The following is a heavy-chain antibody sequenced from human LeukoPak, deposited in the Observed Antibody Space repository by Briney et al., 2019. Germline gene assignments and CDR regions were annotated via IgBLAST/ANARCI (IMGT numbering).Heavy chain of an antibody. CDR2: INQDGSEK. D-gene: IGHD6-6*01. Sequence: TGGSLRLSCAASGFTLSSHWMSWVRQAPGKGLEWVANINQDGSEKSYVDSVKGRFTISRDNAKNSLFLQMNSLRAEDTAVYYCARINSSSSPHFDYWGQGTLVTVSS. J-gene: IGHJ4*02. CDR1: GFTLSSHW. CDR3: ARINSSSSPHFDY. V-gene: IGHV3-7*01.